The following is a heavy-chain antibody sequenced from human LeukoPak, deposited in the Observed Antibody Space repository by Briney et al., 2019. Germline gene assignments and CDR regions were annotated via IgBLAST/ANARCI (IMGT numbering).Heavy chain of an antibody. J-gene: IGHJ4*02. CDR1: GYNFTSYW. CDR3: ASGEVAGGPAPLDY. CDR2: IYPGDSDT. D-gene: IGHD6-13*01. V-gene: IGHV5-51*01. Sequence: GESLKISCKGSGYNFTSYWIGWVRQLPGKGLEWMGFIYPGDSDTRYSPSFQGQVTISADKSIRTAYLQWSSLKASDTAMYYCASGEVAGGPAPLDYWGQGTLVTVSS.